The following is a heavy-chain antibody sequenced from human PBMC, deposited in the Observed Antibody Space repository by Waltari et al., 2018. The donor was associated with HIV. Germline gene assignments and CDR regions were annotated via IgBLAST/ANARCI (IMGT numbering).Heavy chain of an antibody. D-gene: IGHD3-22*01. J-gene: IGHJ5*02. V-gene: IGHV3-33*01. Sequence: QVQLVESGGGVVQPGTSLRLSCAASGFRFRNSALPWARQAPGKGLEWVELIWLGDGNAKYYTDSGRSRFTISRDNSKNTLYLQMNSLRAEDTAVYYCARRVGSTGSYDRLDPWGQGTLVTVSS. CDR3: ARRVGSTGSYDRLDP. CDR2: IWLGDGNAK. CDR1: GFRFRNSA.